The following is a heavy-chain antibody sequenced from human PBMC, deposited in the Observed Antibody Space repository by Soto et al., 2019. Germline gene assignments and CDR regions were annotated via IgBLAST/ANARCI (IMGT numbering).Heavy chain of an antibody. V-gene: IGHV3-9*01. CDR2: ISWNSGSI. CDR1: GFTFDDYA. CDR3: AKVHFPGYKWHYLDV. Sequence: EVQLVESGGGLVQPGRSLRLSCAASGFTFDDYAMHWVRQAPGKGLEWVSGISWNSGSIGYADSVKGRFTISRDNAKKSLYRQMKSRRAEETDLYYCAKVHFPGYKWHYLDVWGKGTTVTVSS. D-gene: IGHD1-1*01. J-gene: IGHJ6*03.